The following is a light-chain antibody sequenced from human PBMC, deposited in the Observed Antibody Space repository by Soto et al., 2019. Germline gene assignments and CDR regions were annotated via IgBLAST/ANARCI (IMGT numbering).Light chain of an antibody. CDR3: AAWDDSLSGRF. CDR1: SSNIGSNY. J-gene: IGLJ1*01. V-gene: IGLV1-47*01. Sequence: QLVLTQPPSASGTPGQRVTISCSGSSSNIGSNYVYWYQQLPGTDPKLLIYRNNQRPSGVPDRFSGSKSGTSASLSISGLRSEDEADYYCAAWDDSLSGRFFGTGTKLTVL. CDR2: RNN.